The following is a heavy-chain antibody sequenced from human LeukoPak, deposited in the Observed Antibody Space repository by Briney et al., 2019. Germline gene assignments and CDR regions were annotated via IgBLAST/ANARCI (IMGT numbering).Heavy chain of an antibody. V-gene: IGHV1-2*02. CDR2: INPNRGGT. CDR1: GYTFTSYY. D-gene: IGHD2-21*01. CDR3: ARGGTPSYYYYMDV. J-gene: IGHJ6*03. Sequence: ASVKVSCKASGYTFTSYYMHWVRQAPGQGLEWMGWINPNRGGTNYAQKFQGRVTMTRDTSISTAYMELSRLRSDDTAVYYCARGGTPSYYYYMDVWGKGTTVTVSS.